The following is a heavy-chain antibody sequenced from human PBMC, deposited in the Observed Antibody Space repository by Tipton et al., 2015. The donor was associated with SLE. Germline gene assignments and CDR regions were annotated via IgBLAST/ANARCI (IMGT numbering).Heavy chain of an antibody. CDR2: VIPIFGTA. D-gene: IGHD1-26*01. V-gene: IGHV1-69*01. Sequence: QLAQSGAEVKKPGSSVKVSCKASGGTFSSYAISWVRQAPGQGLEWMGGVIPIFGTANYAQKFQGRVTITADESTSTAYMELSSLRSEDTAVYYCARLVGATTGASFDYWGQGTLVTVSS. CDR1: GGTFSSYA. J-gene: IGHJ4*02. CDR3: ARLVGATTGASFDY.